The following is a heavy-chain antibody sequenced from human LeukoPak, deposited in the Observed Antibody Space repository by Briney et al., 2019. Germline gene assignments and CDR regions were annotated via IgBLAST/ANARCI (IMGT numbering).Heavy chain of an antibody. CDR1: GYTFTCYY. V-gene: IGHV1-2*02. D-gene: IGHD3-10*01. J-gene: IGHJ3*02. CDR3: ARGTTHLWFGEGGNALDI. Sequence: ASVKVSCKASGYTFTCYYMHWVRQAPGQGLEWMGWINPNSGGTNYAQKFQGRVTMTRDTSISTAYMELSRLRSDDTAVYYCARGTTHLWFGEGGNALDIWGQGTMVTVSS. CDR2: INPNSGGT.